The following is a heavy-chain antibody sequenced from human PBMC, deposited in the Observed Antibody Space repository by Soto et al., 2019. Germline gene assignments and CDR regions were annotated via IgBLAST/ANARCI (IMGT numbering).Heavy chain of an antibody. Sequence: SETLSLTCTVSGGSISSGDYYWSWIRQPPGKGLEWIGYIYYGGSTYYNPSLKSRVTISVDTSKNQFSLKLSSVTAADTAVYYCARVVEAAAALNWFDPWGQGTLVTVSS. J-gene: IGHJ5*02. CDR2: IYYGGST. D-gene: IGHD6-13*01. CDR1: GGSISSGDYY. CDR3: ARVVEAAAALNWFDP. V-gene: IGHV4-30-4*01.